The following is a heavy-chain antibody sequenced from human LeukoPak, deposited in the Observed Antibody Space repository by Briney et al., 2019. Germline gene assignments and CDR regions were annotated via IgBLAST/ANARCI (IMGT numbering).Heavy chain of an antibody. V-gene: IGHV1-18*01. CDR2: ISAYNGNT. CDR3: ARGALRIAVAGLVYYMDV. Sequence: ASVKVSCKASGYTFTSYGISWVRQAPGQGLEWMGWISAYNGNTNYAQKLQGRVTMTRDTSISTAYMELSRLRSDDTAVYYCARGALRIAVAGLVYYMDVWGKGTTVTVSS. CDR1: GYTFTSYG. J-gene: IGHJ6*03. D-gene: IGHD6-19*01.